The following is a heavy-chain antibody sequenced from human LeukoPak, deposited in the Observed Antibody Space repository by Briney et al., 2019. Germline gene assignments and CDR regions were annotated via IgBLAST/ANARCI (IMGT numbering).Heavy chain of an antibody. CDR1: GFTFSSYS. V-gene: IGHV3-21*01. J-gene: IGHJ4*02. Sequence: GGSLRLSCAASGFTFSSYSMNWVRQAPGKGLEWVSSISSSSSYIYYADSVKGRFTIPRDDAKNSLYLQMNSLRAEDTAVYYCARSRTEAARLLDYWGQGTLVTVSS. D-gene: IGHD6-6*01. CDR2: ISSSSSYI. CDR3: ARSRTEAARLLDY.